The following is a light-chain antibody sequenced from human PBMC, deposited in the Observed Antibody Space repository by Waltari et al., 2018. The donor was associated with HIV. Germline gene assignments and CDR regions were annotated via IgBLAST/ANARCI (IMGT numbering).Light chain of an antibody. V-gene: IGLV3-21*01. CDR2: DDK. CDR1: NIRDKH. CDR3: QVFENSRDQA. J-gene: IGLJ1*01. Sequence: YVLTQPPSVSAAPGQTATITCGGSNIRDKHVNWYHQTSGQAPVLVIYDDKLRPSGIPARISGSNSGGTATLTISGVEVGDEAEYYCQVFENSRDQAFGTGTKVTVL.